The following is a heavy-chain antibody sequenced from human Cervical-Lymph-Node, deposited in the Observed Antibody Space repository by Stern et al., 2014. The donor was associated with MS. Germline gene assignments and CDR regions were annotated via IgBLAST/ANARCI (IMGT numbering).Heavy chain of an antibody. Sequence: EVQLVESGGGLVQPGRSLRLSCAVSGFTFDDYAMHWVRQAPGKGLEWVSGVSWNSDTIDYAESVKGRFTISRDNAKNSLYLRMSSLRAEDTDFYFCAKGEASSITIAGTGIDYWGQGTLVTVS. D-gene: IGHD6-13*01. CDR3: AKGEASSITIAGTGIDY. CDR1: GFTFDDYA. CDR2: VSWNSDTI. V-gene: IGHV3-9*01. J-gene: IGHJ4*02.